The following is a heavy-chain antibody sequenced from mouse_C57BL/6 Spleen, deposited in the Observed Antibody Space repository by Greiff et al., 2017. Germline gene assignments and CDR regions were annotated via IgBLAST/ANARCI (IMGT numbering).Heavy chain of an antibody. D-gene: IGHD2-4*01. CDR2: INPGSGGT. CDR3: AREDDYGFSYAMDY. CDR1: GYAFTNYL. J-gene: IGHJ4*01. Sequence: QVQLQQSGAELVRPGTSVKVSCKASGYAFTNYLIEWVKQRPGQGLEWIGVINPGSGGTNYNEKFKGKATLTADKSSSTAYMQLSSLTSEDSAVYFCAREDDYGFSYAMDYWGQGTSVTVSS. V-gene: IGHV1-54*01.